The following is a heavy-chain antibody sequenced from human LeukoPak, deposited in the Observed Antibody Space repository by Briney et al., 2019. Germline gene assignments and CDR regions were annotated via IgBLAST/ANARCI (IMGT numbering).Heavy chain of an antibody. V-gene: IGHV3-64D*06. J-gene: IGHJ3*02. CDR2: ISKNGDTT. CDR1: GFTFSTFP. CDR3: VKALTDDAFDI. Sequence: GGSLRLSCSASGFTFSTFPMHWVRQAPGKGLEYFSAISKNGDTTYYADSVKGRFTISRDNSKNTLYLQMSSLRPEDTAVYYCVKALTDDAFDIWGQGTMVTVSS.